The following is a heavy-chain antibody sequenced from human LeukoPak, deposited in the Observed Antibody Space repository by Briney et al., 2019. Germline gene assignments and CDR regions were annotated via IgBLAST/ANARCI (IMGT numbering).Heavy chain of an antibody. D-gene: IGHD1-26*01. CDR3: ARQRTGATFDY. J-gene: IGHJ4*02. CDR2: ISYSGST. V-gene: IGHV4-59*08. Sequence: TSETLSLICTVSGGSISSSYWSWIRQSPGKGLEWIGHISYSGSTNYNPSLQSRVTISLDTSKNQFSLKLTSVTAADTAVYYCARQRTGATFDYWGQGTLVTVSS. CDR1: GGSISSSY.